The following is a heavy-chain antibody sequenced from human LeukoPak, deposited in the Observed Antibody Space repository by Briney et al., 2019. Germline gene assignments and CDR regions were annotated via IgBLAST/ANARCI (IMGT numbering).Heavy chain of an antibody. D-gene: IGHD1-7*01. CDR2: IYHSGST. V-gene: IGHV4-59*01. J-gene: IGHJ4*02. CDR1: GVSISSYY. Sequence: PSETLSLTCTVSGVSISSYYWSWIRQPPGKGLEWIGYIYHSGSTDYNPSLKSRVTISVDTSKNQFSLKLSSVTAADTAVYYCARGYNWNYGRGYLDYWGQGTLVTVSS. CDR3: ARGYNWNYGRGYLDY.